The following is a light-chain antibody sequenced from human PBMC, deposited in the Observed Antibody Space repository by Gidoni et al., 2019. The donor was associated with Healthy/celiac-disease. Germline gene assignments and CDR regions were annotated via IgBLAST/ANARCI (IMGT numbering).Light chain of an antibody. Sequence: ATQTSAPGGSAALACSASHRVSGSFLAWYQQKPGQAPRLLIYGASSLATGIPDRFSGSGSGTDFTLTISRLEPEDFAVYYCQQYCSSPRTFXXXTKVEI. CDR1: HRVSGSF. J-gene: IGKJ1*01. V-gene: IGKV3-20*01. CDR3: QQYCSSPRT. CDR2: GAS.